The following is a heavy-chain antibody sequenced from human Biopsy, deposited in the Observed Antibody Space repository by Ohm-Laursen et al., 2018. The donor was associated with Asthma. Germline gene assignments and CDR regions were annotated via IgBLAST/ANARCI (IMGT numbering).Heavy chain of an antibody. CDR1: GFVFSQCG. CDR2: VSSDGHNK. D-gene: IGHD3-22*01. J-gene: IGHJ3*02. Sequence: RSLRLSCAAIGFVFSQCGMHWVRQGPGKGLEWVALVSSDGHNKYYEDSVKGRFTISRDNSRNRLYLQINRLTVEDSAVYFCARQSGQDYGDSSGFDIWGQGTKVAVSS. CDR3: ARQSGQDYGDSSGFDI. V-gene: IGHV3-30*03.